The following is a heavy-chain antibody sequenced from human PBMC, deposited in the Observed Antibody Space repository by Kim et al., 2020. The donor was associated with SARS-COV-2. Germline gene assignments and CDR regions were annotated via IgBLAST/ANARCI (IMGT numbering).Heavy chain of an antibody. CDR2: ISTNTGNQ. Sequence: ASVKVSCKASGYIFTTYAVNWVRQAPGQGFEWMGWISTNTGNQIYAQGFTGRFVFSLDTSVTTAYLQISSLEAEDTAVYYCARGHYSSGGKWYYFDYWGQGTLVTVSS. CDR3: ARGHYSSGGKWYYFDY. D-gene: IGHD6-19*01. CDR1: GYIFTTYA. J-gene: IGHJ4*02. V-gene: IGHV7-4-1*02.